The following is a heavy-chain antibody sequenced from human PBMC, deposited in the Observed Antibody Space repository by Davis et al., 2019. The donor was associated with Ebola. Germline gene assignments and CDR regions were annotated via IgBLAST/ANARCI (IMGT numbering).Heavy chain of an antibody. J-gene: IGHJ4*02. Sequence: SETLSLTCTVSGGSVSSGSYYWSWIRQPPGKGLEWIAYIYYSGSTNYNPSLKSRVTISVDTSKNQFSLKLSSVTAADTAVYYCARGGEGYNYYFDYWGRGTLVTVSS. CDR2: IYYSGST. CDR3: ARGGEGYNYYFDY. CDR1: GGSVSSGSYY. D-gene: IGHD5-24*01. V-gene: IGHV4-61*01.